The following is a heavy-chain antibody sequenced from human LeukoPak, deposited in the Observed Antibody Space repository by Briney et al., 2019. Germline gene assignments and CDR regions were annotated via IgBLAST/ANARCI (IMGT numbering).Heavy chain of an antibody. CDR3: AREDRMSRVDP. V-gene: IGHV3-53*04. CDR1: GFTVSSNY. Sequence: GGPLRLSCAASGFTVSSNYMSWVRQAPGKGLEWVSVIYSGGSTYYADSVKGRFTISRHNSKNTLYLQMNSLRAEDTAVYYCAREDRMSRVDPWGQGTLVTVSS. CDR2: IYSGGST. J-gene: IGHJ5*02. D-gene: IGHD2-15*01.